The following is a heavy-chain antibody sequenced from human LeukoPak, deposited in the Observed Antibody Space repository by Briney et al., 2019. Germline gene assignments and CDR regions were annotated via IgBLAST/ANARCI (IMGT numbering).Heavy chain of an antibody. J-gene: IGHJ6*03. CDR2: ITSSGGNI. D-gene: IGHD1-26*01. V-gene: IGHV3-64*01. CDR3: ARVKAGATISDFHYYYMDV. CDR1: GFTFSDYT. Sequence: GGSLRLSCAASGFTFSDYTMRWVRQAPGKRLEFVSAITSSGGNIHYANSVKGRFTISRDNSKNSLYLQMGGLRTEDMAVYHCARVKAGATISDFHYYYMDVWGKGTTVTVSS.